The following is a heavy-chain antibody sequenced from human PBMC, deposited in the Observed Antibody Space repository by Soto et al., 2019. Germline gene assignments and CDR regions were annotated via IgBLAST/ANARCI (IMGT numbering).Heavy chain of an antibody. CDR2: IYYSGST. CDR3: ATLLIYYYGMDV. Sequence: SETLSLTCTVSGGSISSSSYYWGWIRQPPGKGLEWIGSIYYSGSTYYNPSLKSRVTISVDTSKNQFSLKLSSVTAADTAVYYCATLLIYYYGMDVWGQGTTVTVSS. J-gene: IGHJ6*02. D-gene: IGHD3-10*01. CDR1: GGSISSSSYY. V-gene: IGHV4-39*01.